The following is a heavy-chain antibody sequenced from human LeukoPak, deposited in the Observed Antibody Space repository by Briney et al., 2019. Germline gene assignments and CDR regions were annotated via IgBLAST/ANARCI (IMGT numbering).Heavy chain of an antibody. Sequence: ASVKVSCKASGYTFTGYYMHWVRQAPGQGLEWMGRINPNSGSTNYAQKFQGRVTMTRDTSISTAYMELSRLRSDDTAVYYCARVAATLYYYYGMDVWGQGTTVTVSS. D-gene: IGHD2-15*01. V-gene: IGHV1-2*06. CDR3: ARVAATLYYYYGMDV. CDR2: INPNSGST. CDR1: GYTFTGYY. J-gene: IGHJ6*02.